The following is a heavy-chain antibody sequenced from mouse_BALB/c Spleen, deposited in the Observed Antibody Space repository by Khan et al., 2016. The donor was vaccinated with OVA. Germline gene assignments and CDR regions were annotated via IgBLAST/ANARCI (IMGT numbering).Heavy chain of an antibody. J-gene: IGHJ4*01. CDR2: IWGDGTT. CDR3: AKFTPEYYSVDY. CDR1: GFSLTSYG. V-gene: IGHV2-3*01. D-gene: IGHD1-1*01. Sequence: VQLQESGPGLVAPSQSLSITCTVSGFSLTSYGVNWVRQPPGKGLDWLGVIWGDGTTNYHSPLKSRLIISKDNSKSQVFLKLNSLQTDDTATYYCAKFTPEYYSVDYWGQGTSVTVSS.